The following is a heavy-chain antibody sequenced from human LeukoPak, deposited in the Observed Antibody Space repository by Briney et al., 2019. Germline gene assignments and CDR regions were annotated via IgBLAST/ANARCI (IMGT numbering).Heavy chain of an antibody. D-gene: IGHD6-13*01. CDR1: GYTFTNNF. J-gene: IGHJ5*02. CDR2: INPSGDNT. CDR3: ARVGIAAAAPESSWFDP. V-gene: IGHV1-46*01. Sequence: ASVKVSCKASGYTFTNNFMHWVRQAPGQGLEWIGIINPSGDNTWYAQKFQGRVTMTRDMATSTDYLEVSSLRSEDTAVYYCARVGIAAAAPESSWFDPWGQGTLVTVSS.